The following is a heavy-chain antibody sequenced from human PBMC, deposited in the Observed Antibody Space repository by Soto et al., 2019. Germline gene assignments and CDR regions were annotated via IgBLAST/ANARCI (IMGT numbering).Heavy chain of an antibody. V-gene: IGHV3-33*01. D-gene: IGHD3-10*01. CDR3: ARDDEYSGNGMDV. J-gene: IGHJ6*02. CDR1: GFTFSNYG. CDR2: ILNDGSNR. Sequence: QVQLVESGGGVVQPGRSLRLSCAASGFTFSNYGMHWVRQAPGKGLEWVAVILNDGSNRYHADSVKDRFNISRDNSKNSLYLQMSSLRAEDTAVYYCARDDEYSGNGMDVWGQGTTVTVS.